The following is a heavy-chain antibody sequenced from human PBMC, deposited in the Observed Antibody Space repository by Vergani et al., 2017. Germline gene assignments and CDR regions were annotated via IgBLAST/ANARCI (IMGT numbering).Heavy chain of an antibody. J-gene: IGHJ4*02. D-gene: IGHD1-26*01. CDR2: IYYSGST. CDR1: GGPISSSSYY. CDR3: AGRAAGSGGYFGY. V-gene: IGHV4-39*07. Sequence: QLQLQESGPGLVKPSETLSLTCTVSGGPISSSSYYWGWIRQPPGKGLEWIGSIYYSGSTYYTPSLKSRVTISVDTSKNQFSLKLSSVTDADTAVYYCAGRAAGSGGYFGYWGQGTLVTVSS.